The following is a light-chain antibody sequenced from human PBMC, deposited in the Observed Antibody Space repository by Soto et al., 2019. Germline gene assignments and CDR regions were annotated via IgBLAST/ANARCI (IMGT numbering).Light chain of an antibody. CDR2: AND. Sequence: QSVLTQPPSASGTPGQRVIISCSGRSSNIGSNYVYWFQHLPGTAPKLLIYANDQRPSGVPDRFSGSKSGTLAFLAISGLRSEDEADYYCAAWDDSLGGSWVFGGGTKLTVL. CDR3: AAWDDSLGGSWV. J-gene: IGLJ3*02. CDR1: SSNIGSNY. V-gene: IGLV1-47*02.